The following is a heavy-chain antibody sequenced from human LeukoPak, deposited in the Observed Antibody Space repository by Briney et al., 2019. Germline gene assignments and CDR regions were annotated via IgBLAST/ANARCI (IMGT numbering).Heavy chain of an antibody. J-gene: IGHJ6*03. Sequence: SETLSLTCTVSGGSISSSTYFCRWIRQPPGKGLEWIGSIHYSGSMYFNPSLKSRVTISVDTSNNQFSLRLTSVTAADTALYFCARQLYASGSYYAPIDVWGKGTTVTISS. D-gene: IGHD3-10*01. CDR1: GGSISSSTYF. V-gene: IGHV4-39*01. CDR3: ARQLYASGSYYAPIDV. CDR2: IHYSGSM.